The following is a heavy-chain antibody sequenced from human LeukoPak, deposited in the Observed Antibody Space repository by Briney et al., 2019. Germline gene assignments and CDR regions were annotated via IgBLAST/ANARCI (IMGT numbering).Heavy chain of an antibody. J-gene: IGHJ4*02. CDR1: GFTFSSSW. Sequence: PGGSLRLSCAASGFTFSSSWMHWVRQAPGKGLVWVSRINSDGSSTSYADSVKGRFTISRDNAKNTPYLQMNSLRAEDTAVYYCARDPYDSSGYQDYWGQGTLVTVSS. CDR3: ARDPYDSSGYQDY. D-gene: IGHD3-22*01. CDR2: INSDGSST. V-gene: IGHV3-74*01.